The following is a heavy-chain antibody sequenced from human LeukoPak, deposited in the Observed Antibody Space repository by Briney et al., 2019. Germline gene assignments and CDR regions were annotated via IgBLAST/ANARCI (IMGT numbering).Heavy chain of an antibody. J-gene: IGHJ4*02. CDR1: VGTFISYA. CDR3: ASGDGYYYF. V-gene: IGHV1-69*01. Sequence: GSSVTVSFVPSVGTFISYAISWVRQAPGQGLEWMGGIIPIFGTANYAQKFQGRVTITADESTSTAYMELSSLRSEDTAVYYCASGDGYYYFWAKGTLVTVSS. CDR2: IIPIFGTA. D-gene: IGHD5-24*01.